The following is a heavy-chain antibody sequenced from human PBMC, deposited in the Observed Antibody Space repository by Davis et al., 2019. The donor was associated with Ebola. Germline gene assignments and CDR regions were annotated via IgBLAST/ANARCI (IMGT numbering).Heavy chain of an antibody. CDR2: IGWNSADI. CDR3: AKDRADFSAFDV. CDR1: GFKFADYA. V-gene: IGHV3-9*01. J-gene: IGHJ3*01. Sequence: PGGSLRLSCAASGFKFADYAMHWVRQVPGKGLQWVSGIGWNSADIAHADSVKGRFTISRDNAKKSLYLQMNILKPEDTALYFCAKDRADFSAFDVWGRGTMVTVSS. D-gene: IGHD2/OR15-2a*01.